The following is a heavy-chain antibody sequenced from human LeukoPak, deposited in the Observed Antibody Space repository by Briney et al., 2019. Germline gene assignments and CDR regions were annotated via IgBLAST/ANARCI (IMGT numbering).Heavy chain of an antibody. V-gene: IGHV3-53*01. J-gene: IGHJ4*02. CDR2: IYSGGST. Sequence: GGSLRLSCVVSGFTVSNNYMSWVRQAPRKGLEWVSLIYSGGSTYYADSVKGRFTISRDNSKNTVYLQMNSLRAEDTAMYYCARDFDGPRASDYWGQGISVTVSS. CDR3: ARDFDGPRASDY. CDR1: GFTVSNNY. D-gene: IGHD4-17*01.